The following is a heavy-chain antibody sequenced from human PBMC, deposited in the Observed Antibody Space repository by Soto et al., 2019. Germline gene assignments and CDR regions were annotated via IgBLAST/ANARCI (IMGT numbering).Heavy chain of an antibody. CDR1: GGSISSSSYY. V-gene: IGHV4-39*01. D-gene: IGHD2-2*02. CDR3: ARHKSEYQLLYEPSPARYYFDY. CDR2: IYYSGST. Sequence: SETLSLTCTVSGGSISSSSYYWGWIRQPPGKGLEWIGSIYYSGSTYYNPSLKSRVTISVDTSKNQFSLKLSSVTAADTAVYYCARHKSEYQLLYEPSPARYYFDYWGQGTLVTVSS. J-gene: IGHJ4*02.